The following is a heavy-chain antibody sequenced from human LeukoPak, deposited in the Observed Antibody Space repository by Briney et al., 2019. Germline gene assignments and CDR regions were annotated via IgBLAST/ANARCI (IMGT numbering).Heavy chain of an antibody. CDR3: ARLVIKEGEYGMDV. J-gene: IGHJ6*02. CDR2: IYYSGST. CDR1: GGSISSYY. D-gene: IGHD1-26*01. Sequence: SQTLSLTCVVSGGSISSYYWSWIRQPPGKGLEWIGYIYYSGSTNYNPSLKSRVTISVDTSKNQFSLKLSSVTAADTAVYYCARLVIKEGEYGMDVWGQGTTVTVSS. V-gene: IGHV4-59*08.